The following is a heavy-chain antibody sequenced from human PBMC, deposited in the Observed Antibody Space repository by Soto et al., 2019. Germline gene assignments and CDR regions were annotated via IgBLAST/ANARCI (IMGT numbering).Heavy chain of an antibody. D-gene: IGHD6-19*01. CDR3: ARAKEQWLAFDY. Sequence: SVKVSCKASGGTFSSYAISWVRQAPGQGLEWMGGIIPIFGTANYAQKFQGRVTITADESTSTAYMELSSLRSEDTAVYYCARAKEQWLAFDYWGQGTLVTSPQ. V-gene: IGHV1-69*13. J-gene: IGHJ4*02. CDR1: GGTFSSYA. CDR2: IIPIFGTA.